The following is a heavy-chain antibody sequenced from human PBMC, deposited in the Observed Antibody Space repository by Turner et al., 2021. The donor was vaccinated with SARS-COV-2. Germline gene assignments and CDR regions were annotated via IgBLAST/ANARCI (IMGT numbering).Heavy chain of an antibody. CDR2: FDPEDGET. CDR3: LGRDIVVVLVAISEVDY. D-gene: IGHD2-2*01. CDR1: GYTLTELS. V-gene: IGHV1-24*01. Sequence: QLVQSGAEVKKPGASVKVSCKVSGYTLTELSMHWVRQAPGKGLEWMGGFDPEDGETIYAQKFQGRVTMTEDTSTDTAYMELSSLRSEDTAVYYCLGRDIVVVLVAISEVDYWGQGTLVTVSS. J-gene: IGHJ4*02.